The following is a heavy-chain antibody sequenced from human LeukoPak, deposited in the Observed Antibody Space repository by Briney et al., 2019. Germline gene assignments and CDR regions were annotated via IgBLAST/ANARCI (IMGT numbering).Heavy chain of an antibody. D-gene: IGHD2-2*01. CDR1: GFTVSSNY. V-gene: IGHV3-53*01. J-gene: IGHJ4*02. CDR3: ARGQLLELGPLDY. CDR2: IYSGGNT. Sequence: PGGSLRLSCAASGFTVSSNYMSWVRQAPGEGLEWVPVIYSGGNTYYADSVKGRFTISRDNSKNTLYLQMNSLRAEDTAVYYCARGQLLELGPLDYWGQGTQVTVSS.